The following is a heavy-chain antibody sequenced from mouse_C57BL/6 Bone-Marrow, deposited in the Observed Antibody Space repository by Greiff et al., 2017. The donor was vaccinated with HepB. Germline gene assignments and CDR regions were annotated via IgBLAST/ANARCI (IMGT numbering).Heavy chain of an antibody. V-gene: IGHV5-4*01. CDR1: GFTFSSYA. Sequence: EVQLVESGGGLVKPGGSLKLSCAASGFTFSSYAMSWVRQTPEKRLEWVATISDGGSYTYYPDNVKGRFTISRDNAKNNLYLQMSHLKSEDTAMYYCARDKRVYAMDYWGQGTSVTVSS. J-gene: IGHJ4*01. CDR3: ARDKRVYAMDY. CDR2: ISDGGSYT.